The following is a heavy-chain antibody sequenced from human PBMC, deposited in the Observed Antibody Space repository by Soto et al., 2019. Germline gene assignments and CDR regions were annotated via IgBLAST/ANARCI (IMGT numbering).Heavy chain of an antibody. J-gene: IGHJ6*02. CDR2: IIPIFGTA. Sequence: SVKVSCKASGGTFSSYAISWVRQAPGQGLEWMGGIIPIFGTANYAQKFQGRVTITADESTSTAYMELSSLRSEDTAVYYCARGGKSSSSPDYYYYGMDVWGQGTAVTISS. V-gene: IGHV1-69*13. D-gene: IGHD6-6*01. CDR1: GGTFSSYA. CDR3: ARGGKSSSSPDYYYYGMDV.